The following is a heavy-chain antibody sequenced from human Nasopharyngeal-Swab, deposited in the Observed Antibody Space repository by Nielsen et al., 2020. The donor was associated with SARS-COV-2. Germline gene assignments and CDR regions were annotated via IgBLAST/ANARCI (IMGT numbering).Heavy chain of an antibody. CDR3: ARVGDDDYGDFPLPYYYYYMDV. V-gene: IGHV3-30-3*01. CDR1: GFTVSSYA. J-gene: IGHJ6*03. CDR2: ISYDGSNK. Sequence: GESLKISCAASGFTVSSYAMHWVRQAPGKGLEWVAVISYDGSNKYYADSVKGRFTISRDNSKNTLYLQMNSLRAEDTAVYYCARVGDDDYGDFPLPYYYYYMDVWGKGTTVTVSS. D-gene: IGHD4-17*01.